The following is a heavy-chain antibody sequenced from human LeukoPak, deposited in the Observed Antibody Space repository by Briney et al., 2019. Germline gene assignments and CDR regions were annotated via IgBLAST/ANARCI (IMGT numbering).Heavy chain of an antibody. D-gene: IGHD6-19*01. V-gene: IGHV3-7*01. CDR2: IKQDGSEK. J-gene: IGHJ6*03. Sequence: GGSLRLSCAASGFTFSTYNMNWVRQAPGKGLEWVANIKQDGSEKYYVDSVKGRFTISRDNAKNSLYLQMNSLRAEDTAVYYCASVYSSGWPYYYYYMDVWGKGTTVTVSS. CDR3: ASVYSSGWPYYYYYMDV. CDR1: GFTFSTYN.